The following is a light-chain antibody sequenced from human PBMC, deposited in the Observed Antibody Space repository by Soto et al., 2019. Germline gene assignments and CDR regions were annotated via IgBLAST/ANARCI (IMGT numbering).Light chain of an antibody. Sequence: QSVLAQPASVSGSPGQSITISCTGTSSDVGAFHFVTWYQQHPGKAPKLIICNVSERPSGVSTRFSGSKSGNTASLTIAGLQAEEEADYYCNSYTTRRTYVFGSGTKVTV. V-gene: IGLV2-14*01. J-gene: IGLJ1*01. CDR1: SSDVGAFHF. CDR3: NSYTTRRTYV. CDR2: NVS.